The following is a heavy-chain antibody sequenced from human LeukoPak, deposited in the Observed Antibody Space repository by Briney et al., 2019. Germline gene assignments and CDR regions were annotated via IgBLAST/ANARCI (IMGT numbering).Heavy chain of an antibody. CDR2: IYSGGST. V-gene: IGHV3-53*01. CDR1: GFTVSSNY. Sequence: GGSLRLSCAASGFTVSSNYMSWVRQAPGKGLEWVSLIYSGGSTYYADSVKGRFTISRDNSKNTLYLQMNSLRAEDTAVYYCASRAGGSSNPYDYWGQEPWSPSPQ. J-gene: IGHJ4*01. CDR3: ASRAGGSSNPYDY. D-gene: IGHD4-23*01.